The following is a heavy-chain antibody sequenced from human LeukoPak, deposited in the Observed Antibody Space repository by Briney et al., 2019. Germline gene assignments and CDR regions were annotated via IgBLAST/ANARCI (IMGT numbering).Heavy chain of an antibody. CDR2: IYTSGST. D-gene: IGHD3-10*01. CDR1: GGSISSSH. J-gene: IGHJ4*02. V-gene: IGHV4-4*07. CDR3: ARDTGYYGSGGFDY. Sequence: SETLSLTCTVSGGSISSSHWSWIRQPAGKGLEWIGRIYTSGSTNYNPSLKSRVTMSLDTSKNQFSLKLSSVTAADTAVYYCARDTGYYGSGGFDYWGQGTLVTVSS.